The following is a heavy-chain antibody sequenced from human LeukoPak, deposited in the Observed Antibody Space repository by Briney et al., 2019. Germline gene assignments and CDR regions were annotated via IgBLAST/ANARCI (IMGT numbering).Heavy chain of an antibody. Sequence: GRSLRLPCAASGFTFDDYAMHWVRQAPGKGLEWVSGISWNSGSIGYADSVKGRFTISRDNAKNSLYLQMNSLRAEDTALYYCAKDMAYYGSGSHFDYWGQGTLVTVSS. D-gene: IGHD3-10*01. V-gene: IGHV3-9*01. J-gene: IGHJ4*02. CDR3: AKDMAYYGSGSHFDY. CDR1: GFTFDDYA. CDR2: ISWNSGSI.